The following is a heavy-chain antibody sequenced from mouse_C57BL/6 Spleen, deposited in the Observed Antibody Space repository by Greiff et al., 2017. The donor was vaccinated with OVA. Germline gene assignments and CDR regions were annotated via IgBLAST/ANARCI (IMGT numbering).Heavy chain of an antibody. J-gene: IGHJ3*01. CDR3: ARDLGWDPFAY. Sequence: VQLKESGPGLVKPSQSLSLTCSVTGYSITSGYYWNWIRQFPGNKLEWMGYISYDGSNNYNPSLKNRISITRDTSKNQFFLKLNSVTTEDTATYYCARDLGWDPFAYWGQGTLVTVSA. CDR1: GYSITSGYY. V-gene: IGHV3-6*01. D-gene: IGHD3-1*01. CDR2: ISYDGSN.